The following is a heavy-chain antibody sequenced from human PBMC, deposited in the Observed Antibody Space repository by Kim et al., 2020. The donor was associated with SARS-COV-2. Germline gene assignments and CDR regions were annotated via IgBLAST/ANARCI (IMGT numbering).Heavy chain of an antibody. V-gene: IGHV4-31*03. CDR3: ARAAGRIAAAGKIDF. D-gene: IGHD6-13*01. J-gene: IGHJ4*02. CDR1: GASISSPDYY. Sequence: SETLSLTCTVSGASISSPDYYWTWIRHPPGKGLEWMGYAYYSGSTHYNVSLYSRLSIPVDTSKHQFSLSLKSLTAAVTAVYYCARAAGRIAAAGKIDFWGQGNLVTVSS. CDR2: AYYSGST.